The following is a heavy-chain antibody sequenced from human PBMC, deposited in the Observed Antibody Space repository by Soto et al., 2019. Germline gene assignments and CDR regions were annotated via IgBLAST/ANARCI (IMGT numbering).Heavy chain of an antibody. CDR1: GGSISNFY. J-gene: IGHJ6*02. CDR3: ARHKDAGSDSRGMDV. CDR2: VHYSGTT. Sequence: QVQLQESGPGLVKPSETLSLTCTVSGGSISNFYWCWIRQPPGKVLEWIGNVHYSGTTNYNPSVSSRLTTSVDTAKNQLSLNLTSATAADTAVYYCARHKDAGSDSRGMDVWGQGTTVTVSS. D-gene: IGHD6-25*01. V-gene: IGHV4-59*08.